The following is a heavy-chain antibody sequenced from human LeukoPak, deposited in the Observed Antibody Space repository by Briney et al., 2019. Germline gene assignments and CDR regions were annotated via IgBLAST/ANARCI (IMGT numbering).Heavy chain of an antibody. CDR3: ARLTYSSSWYSGWFDP. D-gene: IGHD6-13*01. CDR1: GYSFTSYW. CDR2: IYPGDSDT. V-gene: IGHV5-51*01. Sequence: GESLKISCKGSGYSFTSYWIGWVRQMPGKGLEWMGIIYPGDSDTRCSPSFQGQVTISADKSISTAYLQWSSLKASDTAMYYCARLTYSSSWYSGWFDPWGQGTLVTVSS. J-gene: IGHJ5*02.